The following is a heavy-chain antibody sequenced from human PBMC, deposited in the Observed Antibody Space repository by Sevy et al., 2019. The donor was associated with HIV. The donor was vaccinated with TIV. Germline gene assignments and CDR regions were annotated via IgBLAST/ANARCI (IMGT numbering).Heavy chain of an antibody. CDR2: ISWNSGSI. D-gene: IGHD6-13*01. CDR1: GFTFDDYA. J-gene: IGHJ4*02. V-gene: IGHV3-9*01. Sequence: GGSLRLSCAASGFTFDDYAMHWVRQAPGKGLEWVSGISWNSGSIGYADSVKGRFTISRDNAKNSLYLQMNSLRAEDTALYYCAKDITEGIAAAGPSFDYWGQGTLVTVSS. CDR3: AKDITEGIAAAGPSFDY.